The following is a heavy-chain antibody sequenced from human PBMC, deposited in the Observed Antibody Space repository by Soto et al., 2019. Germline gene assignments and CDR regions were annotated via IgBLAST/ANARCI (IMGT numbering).Heavy chain of an antibody. CDR1: GGTFSSYA. V-gene: IGHV1-69*13. J-gene: IGHJ4*02. CDR2: IIPIFGTA. CDR3: ARDRALRGSSGYDY. D-gene: IGHD3-22*01. Sequence: SVKVSCKASGGTFSSYAISWVRQAPGQGLEWMGGIIPIFGTANYAQKFQGRVTITADESTSTAYMELSSLRSEDTAVYYCARDRALRGSSGYDYWGQGTLVTVYS.